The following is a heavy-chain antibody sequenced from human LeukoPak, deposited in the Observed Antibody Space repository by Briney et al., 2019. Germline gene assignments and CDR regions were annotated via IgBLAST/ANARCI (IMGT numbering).Heavy chain of an antibody. D-gene: IGHD3-22*01. V-gene: IGHV1-2*02. CDR1: GYTFTGYY. CDR2: INPKSGAT. CDR3: ASYYDSSGYHPSRFDY. Sequence: ASVKVSCKASGYTFTGYYMHWVRQAPGQGPEWMGWINPKSGATYYAESFQGRVTMTRDTSITTAYMELTSLRSDDTAVYYCASYYDSSGYHPSRFDYWGQGALVTVSS. J-gene: IGHJ4*02.